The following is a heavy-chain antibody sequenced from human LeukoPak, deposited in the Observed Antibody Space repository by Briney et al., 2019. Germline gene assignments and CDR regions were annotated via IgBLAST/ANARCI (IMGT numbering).Heavy chain of an antibody. V-gene: IGHV1-69*06. CDR2: IIPLFGTG. Sequence: GASVKVSCKASGYTFTSYYMHWVRQAPGQGLEWMGGIIPLFGTGNYAQKFQGRVTITADKSTSTAYMELNSLTSDDTAVYYCADSSHLGSTQVLTHLIRGVVPSDAFDIWGQGTMVTVSS. CDR3: ADSSHLGSTQVLTHLIRGVVPSDAFDI. J-gene: IGHJ3*02. D-gene: IGHD3-10*01. CDR1: GYTFTSYY.